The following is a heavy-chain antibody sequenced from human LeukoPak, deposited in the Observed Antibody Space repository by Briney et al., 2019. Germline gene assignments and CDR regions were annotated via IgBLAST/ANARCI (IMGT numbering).Heavy chain of an antibody. CDR1: GGSISSYY. J-gene: IGHJ4*02. CDR2: IYYSGST. V-gene: IGHV4-59*01. Sequence: PSETLSLSCTVSGGSISSYYWSWVRQPPGKGLEWVGDIYYSGSTNYNPSLKSRVTISVDKSKNKFSLKLSSVTAADTAVYYCARGGVDSSVPYYFDFWGQGTLGTVSS. CDR3: ARGGVDSSVPYYFDF. D-gene: IGHD5-18*01.